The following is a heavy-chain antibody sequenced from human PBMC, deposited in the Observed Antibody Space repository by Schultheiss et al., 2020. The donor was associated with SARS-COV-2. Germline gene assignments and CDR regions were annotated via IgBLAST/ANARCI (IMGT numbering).Heavy chain of an antibody. J-gene: IGHJ4*02. Sequence: GASLKISCVTSGFSFSGSGIYWVRQASGKGLEWVGRIRSKARNYATTYAASVKGRFIISRDESRNTSYLQMNSLKIEDTAVYYCAKDRVPDSKWEIDYWGQGTLVTVSS. CDR3: AKDRVPDSKWEIDY. V-gene: IGHV3-73*01. CDR1: GFSFSGSG. D-gene: IGHD4-11*01. CDR2: IRSKARNYAT.